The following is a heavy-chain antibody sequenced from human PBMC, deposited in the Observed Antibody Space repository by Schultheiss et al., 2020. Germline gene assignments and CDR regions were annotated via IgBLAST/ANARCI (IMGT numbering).Heavy chain of an antibody. CDR1: GGSMRSYY. V-gene: IGHV4-59*12. CDR2: IYYSGGT. D-gene: IGHD3-10*01. J-gene: IGHJ5*02. Sequence: SETLSLTCTVFGGSMRSYYWSWIRQPPGKGLEWIGSIYYSGGTNYNPSLKSRVTISVDTSKNQFSLKLSSVTAADTAAYYCASGGLLSWFDPWGQGTLVTVSS. CDR3: ASGGLLSWFDP.